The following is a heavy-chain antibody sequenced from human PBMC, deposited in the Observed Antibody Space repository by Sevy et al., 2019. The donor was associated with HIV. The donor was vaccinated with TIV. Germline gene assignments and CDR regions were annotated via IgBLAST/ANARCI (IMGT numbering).Heavy chain of an antibody. V-gene: IGHV1-2*06. J-gene: IGHJ4*02. CDR3: ARLYSSSWQDFDY. D-gene: IGHD6-13*01. Sequence: ASVKVSCKASGYTFTGYYMHWVRQAPGQGLEWMGRINPNSGGTNYAQQFQGRVTMTRDTSISPAYMELSRLRSDDTAVYYCARLYSSSWQDFDYWGQGTLVTVSS. CDR2: INPNSGGT. CDR1: GYTFTGYY.